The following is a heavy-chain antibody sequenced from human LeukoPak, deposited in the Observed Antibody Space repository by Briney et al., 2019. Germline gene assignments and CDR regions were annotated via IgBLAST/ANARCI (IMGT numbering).Heavy chain of an antibody. CDR3: ARAGRWFGEFNFDY. CDR1: GFMFSSGN. V-gene: IGHV3-53*01. CDR2: IYSGGST. J-gene: IGHJ4*02. Sequence: GGSLRLSCAAAGFMFSSGNMNWVRQAPGEGLEWVSVIYSGGSTYYADSVKGRFTISRDNSKNTLYLQMNSLRAEDTAVYYCARAGRWFGEFNFDYGGRGKLVIVSS. D-gene: IGHD3-10*01.